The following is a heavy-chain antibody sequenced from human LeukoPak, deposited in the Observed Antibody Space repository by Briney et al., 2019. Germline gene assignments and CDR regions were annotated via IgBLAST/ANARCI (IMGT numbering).Heavy chain of an antibody. D-gene: IGHD3-10*01. V-gene: IGHV3-23*01. J-gene: IGHJ4*02. CDR1: GFTFRNCA. CDR2: ISGTGYNT. Sequence: GGSLRLSCAASGFTFRNCAMSWVRQAPGKGVEWVSGISGTGYNTYYADSVKGRFTISRDDSKNTLYLQMNSLGAEDTAVYYCAKHVSGSLFYFDYWGQRTLVTVSS. CDR3: AKHVSGSLFYFDY.